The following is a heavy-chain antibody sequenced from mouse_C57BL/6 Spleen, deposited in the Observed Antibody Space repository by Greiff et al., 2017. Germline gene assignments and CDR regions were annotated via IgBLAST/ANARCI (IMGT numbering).Heavy chain of an antibody. D-gene: IGHD1-1*01. CDR3: ARRSTVVASFDY. CDR1: GYTFTSYW. V-gene: IGHV1-50*01. J-gene: IGHJ2*01. Sequence: VQLQQPGAELVKPGASVKLSCKASGYTFTSYWMQWVKQRPGQGLEWIGEIDPSDSYTNYNQKFKGKATLTVDTSSSTAYMQLSSLTSEDSAVYYCARRSTVVASFDYWGQGTTLTVSS. CDR2: IDPSDSYT.